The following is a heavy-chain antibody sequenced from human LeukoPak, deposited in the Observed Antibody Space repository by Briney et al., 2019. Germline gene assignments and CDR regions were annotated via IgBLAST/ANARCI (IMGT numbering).Heavy chain of an antibody. D-gene: IGHD3-3*01. CDR3: AIARTTTSLITIFGVVTYYYYYMDV. J-gene: IGHJ6*03. CDR1: GYTFTSYD. CDR2: MNPNSGNT. Sequence: GTSVKVSCKASGYTFTSYDINWVRQATGQGLEWMGWMNPNSGNTGYAQEFQGRVTMTRNTSVSTAYMELSSLRSEDTAVYYCAIARTTTSLITIFGVVTYYYYYMDVWGKGTTVTVSS. V-gene: IGHV1-8*01.